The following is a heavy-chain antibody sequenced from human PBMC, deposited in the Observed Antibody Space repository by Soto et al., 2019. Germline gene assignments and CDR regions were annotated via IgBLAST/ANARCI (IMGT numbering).Heavy chain of an antibody. CDR2: IYYSGST. V-gene: IGHV4-39*01. J-gene: IGHJ5*02. CDR3: ARLATVTTLYNWFDP. D-gene: IGHD4-17*01. CDR1: GGSISSSSYY. Sequence: QLQLQESGPGLVKPSETLSLTCTVSGGSISSSSYYWGWIRQPPGKGLEWIGSIYYSGSTYYNPSLKSRVTISVDTSKNQCSLKLSSVTAADTAVYYCARLATVTTLYNWFDPWGQGTLVTVSS.